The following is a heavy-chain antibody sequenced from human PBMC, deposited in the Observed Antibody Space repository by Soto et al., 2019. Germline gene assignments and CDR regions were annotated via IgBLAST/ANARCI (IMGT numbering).Heavy chain of an antibody. CDR2: ISAYNGNT. D-gene: IGHD2-8*01. CDR3: ARDPGHCTNGVCHSDNWFDH. CDR1: GYTFTSYG. J-gene: IGHJ5*02. V-gene: IGHV1-18*01. Sequence: GASVKVSCKASGYTFTSYGISWVRQAPGQGLEWMGWISAYNGNTNYAQKLQGRVTMTTDTSTSTAYMELRSLRSDDKAVYYCARDPGHCTNGVCHSDNWFDHWGQGTLVTVSS.